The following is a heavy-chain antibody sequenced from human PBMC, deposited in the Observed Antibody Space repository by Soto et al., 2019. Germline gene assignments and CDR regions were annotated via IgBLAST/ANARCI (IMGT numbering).Heavy chain of an antibody. CDR1: GFSLSTRGMC. CDR2: IDWDDDK. CDR3: ARILSRPPDYCYYMYV. Sequence: SGPTLVNPTQTLRLTCTLSGFSLSTRGMCVSWIRQPPGKALEWLARIDWDDDKYYSTSLKTRLTISKDTSKNQVVLTMTNMDPVDTATYYCARILSRPPDYCYYMYVWGKGTTDTGSS. V-gene: IGHV2-70*11. J-gene: IGHJ6*03.